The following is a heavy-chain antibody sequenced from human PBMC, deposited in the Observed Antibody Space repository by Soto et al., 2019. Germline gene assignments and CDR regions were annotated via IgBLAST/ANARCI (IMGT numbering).Heavy chain of an antibody. CDR3: ARVLDYYDSSGYYLYAFDI. CDR2: IIPIFGTA. D-gene: IGHD3-22*01. CDR1: GGTFSSDA. Sequence: GASVKVSCKASGGTFSSDAISWVRQAPGQGLEWMGGIIPIFGTANYAQKFQGRVTITADKSTSTAYMELSSLRSEDTAVYYCARVLDYYDSSGYYLYAFDIWGQGTMVTVSS. J-gene: IGHJ3*02. V-gene: IGHV1-69*06.